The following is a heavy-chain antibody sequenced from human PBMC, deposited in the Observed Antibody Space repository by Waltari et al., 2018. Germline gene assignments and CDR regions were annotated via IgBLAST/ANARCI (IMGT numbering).Heavy chain of an antibody. CDR1: GMTVSFYT. J-gene: IGHJ4*01. V-gene: IGHV3-30*01. CDR3: ARETSTISSCDY. CDR2: MSYDGGDK. Sequence: QVQLVESGGGGVLPAMSLGIAWAASGMTVSFYTMHWVRQEPGKGLEWVAVMSYDGGDKYYADSVKGRFIISRDNSKNTLYLQMNSLRAEDTAVYYCARETSTISSCDYWGQGTLVTVSS. D-gene: IGHD3-3*01.